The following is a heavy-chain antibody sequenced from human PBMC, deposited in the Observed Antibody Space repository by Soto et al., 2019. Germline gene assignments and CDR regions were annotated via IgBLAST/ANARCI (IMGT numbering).Heavy chain of an antibody. V-gene: IGHV3-23*01. J-gene: IGHJ5*02. D-gene: IGHD4-4*01. CDR3: AKDLATTLSPNWFDP. Sequence: EVQLLVSGGGLVQPGGSLRLSCAASGVTFSSYAMSWVRQAPGKGLEWVSAISGSGCSTYYADSVKGRFTISRDNSKNTLYLQRNSLRAEDTAVYYTAKDLATTLSPNWFDPWGQGTIVTVSS. CDR2: ISGSGCST. CDR1: GVTFSSYA.